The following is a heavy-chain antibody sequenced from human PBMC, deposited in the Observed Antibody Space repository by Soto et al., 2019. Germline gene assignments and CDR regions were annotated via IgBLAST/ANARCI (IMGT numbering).Heavy chain of an antibody. Sequence: EVQLVESGGGLVQPGGSLRLSCAASGFTVSSNYMSWVRQAPGKGLEWVSVIYSGGSTYYADSVKGRFTISRDNSKTTLYLQMNSLRAEDTAVYYCARSRGITPDFDYWGQGTLVTVSS. V-gene: IGHV3-66*01. J-gene: IGHJ4*02. CDR1: GFTVSSNY. CDR3: ARSRGITPDFDY. CDR2: IYSGGST. D-gene: IGHD3-16*01.